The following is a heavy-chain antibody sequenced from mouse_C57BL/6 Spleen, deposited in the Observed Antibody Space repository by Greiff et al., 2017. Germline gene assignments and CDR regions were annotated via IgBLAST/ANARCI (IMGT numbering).Heavy chain of an antibody. CDR3: ARVGIYDGYYGYFDY. CDR1: GYTFTSYG. D-gene: IGHD2-3*01. J-gene: IGHJ2*01. Sequence: QVQLQQSGAELARPGASVKLSCKASGYTFTSYGISWVKQRTGQGLEWIGEIYPRSGNTYYNEKFKGKATLTADKSSSTAYMELRSLTSEDSAVYFCARVGIYDGYYGYFDYGGQGTTLTVSS. V-gene: IGHV1-81*01. CDR2: IYPRSGNT.